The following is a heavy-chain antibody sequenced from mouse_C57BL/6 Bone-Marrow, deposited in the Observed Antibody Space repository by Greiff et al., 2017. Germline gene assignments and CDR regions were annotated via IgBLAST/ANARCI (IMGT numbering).Heavy chain of an antibody. Sequence: EVQLVESGGGLVQPKGSLKLSCAASGFSFNTYAMNWVRQAPGKGLEWVARLRSKSNNYATYYADSVKDRFTISRDDSESMLYLQMNNLKTEDTAMDYCVRQGGNYFFAYWGQGTLVTVSA. D-gene: IGHD2-1*01. J-gene: IGHJ3*01. CDR2: LRSKSNNYAT. CDR1: GFSFNTYA. CDR3: VRQGGNYFFAY. V-gene: IGHV10-1*01.